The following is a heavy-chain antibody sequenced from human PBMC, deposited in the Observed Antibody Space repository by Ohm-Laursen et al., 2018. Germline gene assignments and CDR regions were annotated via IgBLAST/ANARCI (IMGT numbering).Heavy chain of an antibody. CDR3: ARGTMIVVVIDY. CDR1: GYTFTGYY. D-gene: IGHD3-22*01. CDR2: INPNSGGT. Sequence: ASVKVSCKAAGYTFTGYYIHWVRQAPGQGLEWMGWINPNSGGTNYAQKFQGRVTMTRDTSISTAYMELSRLRSDDTAVYYCARGTMIVVVIDYWGQGTLVTVSS. V-gene: IGHV1-2*02. J-gene: IGHJ4*02.